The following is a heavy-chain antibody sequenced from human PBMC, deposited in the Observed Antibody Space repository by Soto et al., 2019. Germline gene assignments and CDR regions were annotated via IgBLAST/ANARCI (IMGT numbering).Heavy chain of an antibody. D-gene: IGHD6-19*01. CDR1: ENDFNNFW. Sequence: VESVKISCNGPENDFNNFWIGWVRQMPWKGLERMGIIYPGDSDTRYSPSFQGQVTISADKSITTTYLQWSSLKASDTAIYYCARLFDTSGWYDYWRQGTLVTVSS. V-gene: IGHV5-51*01. CDR3: ARLFDTSGWYDY. CDR2: IYPGDSDT. J-gene: IGHJ4*02.